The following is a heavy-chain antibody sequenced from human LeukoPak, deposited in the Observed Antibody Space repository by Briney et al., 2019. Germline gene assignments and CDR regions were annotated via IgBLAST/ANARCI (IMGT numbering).Heavy chain of an antibody. CDR3: TKDSVAMVTTSDY. CDR2: ISWNSGII. V-gene: IGHV3-9*01. J-gene: IGHJ4*02. D-gene: IGHD5-18*01. CDR1: GFTFSSYG. Sequence: GGSLRLSCAASGFTFSSYGMNWARQAPGKGLEWVSGISWNSGIIGYADSVKGRFTTSRDNAKNSLYLQMNSLRPEDTALYYCTKDSVAMVTTSDYWGQGTLVTASS.